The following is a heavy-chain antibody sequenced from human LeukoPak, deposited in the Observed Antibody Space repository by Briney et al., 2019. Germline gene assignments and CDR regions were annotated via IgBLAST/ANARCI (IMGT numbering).Heavy chain of an antibody. D-gene: IGHD3-22*01. CDR2: ISYSGGT. CDR1: VGSISSHY. V-gene: IGHV4-59*11. CDR3: ARGALRADYYVSGGQYLFDF. J-gene: IGHJ4*02. Sequence: SETLSLTCTVSVGSISSHYWSWIRQTPGKGLEWIGYISYSGGTNYNPSFKSRVTISIDTSKNQFSLKLSPVTAADTAVYYCARGALRADYYVSGGQYLFDFWGRGTLVTVSS.